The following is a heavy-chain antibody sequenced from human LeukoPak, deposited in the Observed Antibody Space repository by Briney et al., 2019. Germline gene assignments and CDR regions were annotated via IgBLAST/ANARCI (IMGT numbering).Heavy chain of an antibody. Sequence: PGGSLRLSCAASGFTFSDYYMSWIRQAPGKGLEGVSYISSSGSTIYYADSVKGRFTISRDNAKNSLYLQMNSLRAEDTAVYYCAREIDVGYGSWFDPWGQGTLVTVSS. D-gene: IGHD3-10*01. J-gene: IGHJ5*02. CDR1: GFTFSDYY. CDR2: ISSSGSTI. CDR3: AREIDVGYGSWFDP. V-gene: IGHV3-11*01.